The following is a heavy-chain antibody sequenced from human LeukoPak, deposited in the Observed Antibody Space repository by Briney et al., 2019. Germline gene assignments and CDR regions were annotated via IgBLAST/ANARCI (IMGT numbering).Heavy chain of an antibody. CDR3: ARVVVDYGDYGGAFDI. CDR2: ISSSSSYI. D-gene: IGHD4-17*01. J-gene: IGHJ3*02. CDR1: GFTFSSYS. Sequence: GGSLRLSCAASGFTFSSYSMNWVRQAPGKGLEWVSSISSSSSYIYYADSVKGRFTISRDNAKNSLCLQMNSLRAEDTAVYYCARVVVDYGDYGGAFDIWGQGTMVTVSS. V-gene: IGHV3-21*01.